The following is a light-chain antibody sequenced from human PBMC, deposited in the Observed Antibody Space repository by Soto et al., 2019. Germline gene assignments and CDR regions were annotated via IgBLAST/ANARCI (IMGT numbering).Light chain of an antibody. CDR3: HVWDSAANHVV. Sequence: SYELTQPPSVSVAPGMTARITCGGNDIGSKSVHWYQQKPGQAPVLVIYYEIDRPSGIPERFSGSNSGNTATLTITRVDAGDEADYYCHVWDSAANHVVFGGGTQLTVL. CDR1: DIGSKS. CDR2: YEI. J-gene: IGLJ2*01. V-gene: IGLV3-21*01.